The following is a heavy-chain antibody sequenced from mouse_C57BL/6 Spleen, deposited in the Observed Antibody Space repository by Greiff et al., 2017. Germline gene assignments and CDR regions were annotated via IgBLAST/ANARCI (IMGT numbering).Heavy chain of an antibody. D-gene: IGHD3-2*02. Sequence: QVQLQQPGAELVKPGASVKLSCKASGYTFTSYWMHWVKQRPGRGLEWLGRIDPKSGGTKYNEKFKSKATLTVDKPSSTAYMQLSSLTSEDSAVYYCARRGQLRVFDYWGQGTTLTVSS. V-gene: IGHV1-72*01. CDR1: GYTFTSYW. CDR2: IDPKSGGT. CDR3: ARRGQLRVFDY. J-gene: IGHJ2*01.